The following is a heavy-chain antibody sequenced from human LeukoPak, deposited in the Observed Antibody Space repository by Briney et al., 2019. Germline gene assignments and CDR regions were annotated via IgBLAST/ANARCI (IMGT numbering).Heavy chain of an antibody. V-gene: IGHV3-9*01. J-gene: IGHJ4*02. CDR1: GFTFGDFV. D-gene: IGHD2-8*01. CDR2: ISWTGDKV. Sequence: GGSLRLSCVTSGFTFGDFVMHWVRQAPGKGLECVSTISWTGDKVAYAGSVKGRFTVSRDNAKNSLFLQMNSLRTDDTALYYCIKDAPNGSIDYWGQGTLVTVSS. CDR3: IKDAPNGSIDY.